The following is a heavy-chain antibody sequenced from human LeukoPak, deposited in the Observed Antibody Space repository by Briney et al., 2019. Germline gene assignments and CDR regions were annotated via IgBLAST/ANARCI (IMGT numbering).Heavy chain of an antibody. CDR3: ARHGEYSSGWYDY. D-gene: IGHD6-19*01. J-gene: IGHJ4*02. CDR2: IYPGDSDT. V-gene: IGHV5-51*01. Sequence: GESLKISCKGSGYSFSNYWIGWVRQMPGKGLEWMGIIYPGDSDTRYSPSFQGQVTISADKSISTAYLQWSSLKASDTAMYYCARHGEYSSGWYDYWGQGTLVTVSS. CDR1: GYSFSNYW.